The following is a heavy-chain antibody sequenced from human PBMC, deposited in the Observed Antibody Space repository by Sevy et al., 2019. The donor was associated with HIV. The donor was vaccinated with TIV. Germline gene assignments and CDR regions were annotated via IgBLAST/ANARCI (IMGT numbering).Heavy chain of an antibody. Sequence: GGSLRLSCAASGFIFSSYGMHWVRQAPGKGLEWVAVIWHDGGNKYNADSVKGRFTISRENSKNTLYLQMNSLRAEDTAVYYCARESGYSSGWNLDNWFDPWGQGTLVTVSS. J-gene: IGHJ5*02. D-gene: IGHD6-19*01. CDR1: GFIFSSYG. CDR2: IWHDGGNK. V-gene: IGHV3-33*01. CDR3: ARESGYSSGWNLDNWFDP.